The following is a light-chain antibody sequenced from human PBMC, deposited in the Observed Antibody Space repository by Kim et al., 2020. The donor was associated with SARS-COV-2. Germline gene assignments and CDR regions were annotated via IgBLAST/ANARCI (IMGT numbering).Light chain of an antibody. Sequence: ASVGDRVTITCRASQDISNYLAWYQQKPGKVPEVLIYNAATLQSGVPSRFSGSGSGTDFTLTISSLQPEDVATYYCQKYHSAPLTFGGGTKVDIK. V-gene: IGKV1-27*01. J-gene: IGKJ4*01. CDR1: QDISNY. CDR2: NAA. CDR3: QKYHSAPLT.